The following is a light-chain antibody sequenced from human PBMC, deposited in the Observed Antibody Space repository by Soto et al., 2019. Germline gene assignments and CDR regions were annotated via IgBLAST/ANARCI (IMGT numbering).Light chain of an antibody. CDR3: QQYYSYPRT. J-gene: IGKJ1*01. CDR1: QGISSY. Sequence: ALRRTQSPSSFSASTGDRVTIACRASQGISSYLAWYQQKPGKAPKLLIYAASTLQSGVPSRFSGSGSGTDFTLTISCLQSEDFATYYCQQYYSYPRTFGQGTKVDIK. V-gene: IGKV1-8*01. CDR2: AAS.